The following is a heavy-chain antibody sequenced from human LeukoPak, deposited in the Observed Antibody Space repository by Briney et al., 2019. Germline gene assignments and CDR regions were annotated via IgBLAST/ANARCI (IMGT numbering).Heavy chain of an antibody. V-gene: IGHV3-30*03. Sequence: GGSLRLSCAAYGFTVGSNYMSWVRQAPGKGLKWVAFIQFDGNNQQYAGSVKGRFTISRDKNTLHVQMNSLRLEDTAVYYCARNWYSAFDYWGQGTLVTVAS. CDR2: IQFDGNNQ. CDR1: GFTVGSNY. D-gene: IGHD1-7*01. CDR3: ARNWYSAFDY. J-gene: IGHJ4*02.